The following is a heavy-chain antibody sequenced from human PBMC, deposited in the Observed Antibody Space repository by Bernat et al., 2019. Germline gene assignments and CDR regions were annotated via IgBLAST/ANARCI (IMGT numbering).Heavy chain of an antibody. V-gene: IGHV3-23*01. D-gene: IGHD3-22*01. CDR3: AKDLKSYYYDSSGYGPIRAFDI. Sequence: EVQLLESGGGLVQPGGSLRLSCAASGFTFSSYAMSWVRQAPGKGLEWVSAISGSGGSTYYAGTVKGRFTISRDNSKNTLYLQMKSLRAEDTAVYYCAKDLKSYYYDSSGYGPIRAFDIWGQGTMVTVSS. J-gene: IGHJ3*02. CDR2: ISGSGGST. CDR1: GFTFSSYA.